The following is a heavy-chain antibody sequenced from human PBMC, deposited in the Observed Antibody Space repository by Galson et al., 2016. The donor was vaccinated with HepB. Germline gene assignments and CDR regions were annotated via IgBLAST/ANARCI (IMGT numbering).Heavy chain of an antibody. V-gene: IGHV3-30*04. D-gene: IGHD2-21*01. CDR1: GFTFSTYV. Sequence: SLRLSCAASGFTFSTYVMHWVRQAPGKGLEWVAIISNDGSEKNYADSVKGRFTISRDNSKNTVNLQMRSLSHEDTAVYYCARDRRRYCGDDGFDVWVQGTMVTVSS. CDR2: ISNDGSEK. CDR3: ARDRRRYCGDDGFDV. J-gene: IGHJ3*01.